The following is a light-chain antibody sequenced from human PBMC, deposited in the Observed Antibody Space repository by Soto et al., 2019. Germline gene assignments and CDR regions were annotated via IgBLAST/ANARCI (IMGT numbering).Light chain of an antibody. CDR3: QQRSNWLFT. CDR2: DAS. CDR1: QSVSSY. Sequence: EIVLTQSPATLSLSPGERATLSCRASQSVSSYLAWYQHKPGQAPRLLISDASNRATGVPARFSGSGSGTAFTLTISTLEPEDFAVYYCQQRSNWLFTFGPGTRVDL. J-gene: IGKJ3*01. V-gene: IGKV3-11*01.